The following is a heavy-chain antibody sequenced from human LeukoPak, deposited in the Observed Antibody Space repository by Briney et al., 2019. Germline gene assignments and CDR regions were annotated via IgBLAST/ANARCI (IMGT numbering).Heavy chain of an antibody. Sequence: GGSLRLSCAASGFSFSDYYMSWIRQAPGKGLEWLSYISSSGRTIYYADSVKGRFTISRDNAKNSLYLQMNSLRAEDTAVYYCARDNSTWYGGGAFDIWGQGTMVTVSS. CDR3: ARDNSTWYGGGAFDI. D-gene: IGHD6-13*01. J-gene: IGHJ3*02. CDR2: ISSSGRTI. V-gene: IGHV3-11*01. CDR1: GFSFSDYY.